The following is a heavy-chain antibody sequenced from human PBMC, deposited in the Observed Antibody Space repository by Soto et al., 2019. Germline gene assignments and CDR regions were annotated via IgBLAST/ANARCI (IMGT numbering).Heavy chain of an antibody. CDR3: ARDNSRVTPIGFDY. D-gene: IGHD2-21*02. CDR1: DGSITSYY. V-gene: IGHV4-59*01. J-gene: IGHJ4*02. CDR2: IYYTGST. Sequence: SETLSLTCTVSDGSITSYYWSWIRQPPGKGLEWIGNIYYTGSTKYYPSLKSRVTISIDMSKNQFSLNLASVTAADTAVYYCARDNSRVTPIGFDYWGQGALVTVSS.